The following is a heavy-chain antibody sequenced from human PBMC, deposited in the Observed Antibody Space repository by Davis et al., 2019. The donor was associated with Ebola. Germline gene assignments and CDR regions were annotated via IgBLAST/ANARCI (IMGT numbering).Heavy chain of an antibody. CDR1: GFTFSSYG. CDR3: AKRGERQWLPLDY. D-gene: IGHD6-19*01. Sequence: GGSLRLSCGTSGFTFSSYGMNWVRQAPGKGLEWVSYISGSGDNTYYADSVKGRFTISRDNSKNTLYLQMKSLRAEDTAVYYCAKRGERQWLPLDYWGQGTLVTVSS. CDR2: ISGSGDNT. V-gene: IGHV3-23*01. J-gene: IGHJ4*02.